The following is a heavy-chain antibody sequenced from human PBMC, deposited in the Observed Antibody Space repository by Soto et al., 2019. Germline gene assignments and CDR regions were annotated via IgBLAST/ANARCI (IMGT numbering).Heavy chain of an antibody. J-gene: IGHJ4*02. CDR1: GFTFSSYA. D-gene: IGHD3-9*01. CDR3: ASAPHYDILTGHNYFDY. CDR2: ISGSGGST. Sequence: GGSLRLSCAASGFTFSSYAMSWVRQAPGKGLEWVSAISGSGGSTYYADSVKGRFTISRDNSKNTLYLQMNSLRAEDTAVYYCASAPHYDILTGHNYFDYWGQGTLVTVSS. V-gene: IGHV3-23*01.